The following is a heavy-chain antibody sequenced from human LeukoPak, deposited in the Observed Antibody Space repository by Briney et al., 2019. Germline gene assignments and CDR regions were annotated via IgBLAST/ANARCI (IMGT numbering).Heavy chain of an antibody. J-gene: IGHJ4*02. D-gene: IGHD1-26*01. CDR2: ISDDSSFT. CDR1: GLRFRSYA. CDR3: VRDLGGRSGH. V-gene: IGHV3-21*01. Sequence: PGGSLRLSCVASGLRFRSYAMNWVRQAPGKGLECTSTISDDSSFTYYADSVKGRSTIFRDNAKNTLYLQMNSLRAEDTAVYYCVRDLGGRSGHWGQGTLVTVSS.